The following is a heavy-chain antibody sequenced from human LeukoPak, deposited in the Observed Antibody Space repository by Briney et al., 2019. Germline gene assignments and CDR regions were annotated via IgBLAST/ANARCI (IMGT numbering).Heavy chain of an antibody. Sequence: SETLSLTCTVSGGSISSGDYYWSWIRQPPGKGLEWIGYIYYSGSTYYNPSLKSRVTISVDTSKNRFSLKLSSVTAADTAVYYCAREAINWNYRDYWGQGTLVTVSS. CDR2: IYYSGST. D-gene: IGHD1-1*01. V-gene: IGHV4-30-4*08. CDR3: AREAINWNYRDY. CDR1: GGSISSGDYY. J-gene: IGHJ4*02.